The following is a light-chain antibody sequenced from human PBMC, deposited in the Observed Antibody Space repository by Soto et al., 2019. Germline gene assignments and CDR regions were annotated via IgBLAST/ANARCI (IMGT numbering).Light chain of an antibody. J-gene: IGLJ2*01. CDR1: KLGDKF. Sequence: SYELTQPPSVSVSPGQTASITCSGDKLGDKFASWYQQKPGQSPVLVIYQDSKRPSGIPERLSGSNSGNTAILTISGTQAVDEADYYCQAWDSRIVVFGGGTKLTVL. V-gene: IGLV3-1*01. CDR3: QAWDSRIVV. CDR2: QDS.